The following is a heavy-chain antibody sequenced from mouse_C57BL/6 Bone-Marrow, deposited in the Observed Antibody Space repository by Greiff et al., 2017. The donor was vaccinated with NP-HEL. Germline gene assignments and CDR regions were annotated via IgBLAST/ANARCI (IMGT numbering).Heavy chain of an antibody. CDR3: ARGDYGSSFSY. J-gene: IGHJ3*01. CDR2: IDPANGNT. D-gene: IGHD1-1*01. Sequence: EVQLQQSVAELVRPGASVKLSCTASGFNINNTYMHWVKQRPEQGLEWIGRIDPANGNTKYAPKFQGKATITADTSSNTAYLQLSSLTSEDTAIYYCARGDYGSSFSYWGQGTLVTVSA. V-gene: IGHV14-3*01. CDR1: GFNINNTY.